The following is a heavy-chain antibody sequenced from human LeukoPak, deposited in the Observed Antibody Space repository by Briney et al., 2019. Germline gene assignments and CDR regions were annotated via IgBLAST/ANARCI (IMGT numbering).Heavy chain of an antibody. CDR1: GYSVSSNSAA. D-gene: IGHD5-18*01. J-gene: IGHJ4*02. Sequence: SQTLSLTCAISGYSVSSNSAAWNWIRQSPSRRLEWLGRTYYRSQWHNDSAPSVRGRIIVTPDTSKNQFSLQLNSVTPEDTAVYYCASGYSPFDYWGQGILVTVSS. CDR2: TYYRSQWHN. CDR3: ASGYSPFDY. V-gene: IGHV6-1*01.